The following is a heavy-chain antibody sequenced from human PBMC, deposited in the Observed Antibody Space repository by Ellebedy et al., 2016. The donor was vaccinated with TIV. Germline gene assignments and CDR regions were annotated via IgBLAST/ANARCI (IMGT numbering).Heavy chain of an antibody. CDR1: GYTFTGYN. Sequence: AASVKVSCKASGYTFTGYNMHWVRQTPRQGLEWMGGINPNSGGTNYAQKFQGRVTMTRDTSISTAYMELSSLRSDDTAVYYCARGIAAAGFNWYFDLWGRGTLVTVSS. CDR3: ARGIAAAGFNWYFDL. D-gene: IGHD6-13*01. J-gene: IGHJ2*01. CDR2: INPNSGGT. V-gene: IGHV1-2*02.